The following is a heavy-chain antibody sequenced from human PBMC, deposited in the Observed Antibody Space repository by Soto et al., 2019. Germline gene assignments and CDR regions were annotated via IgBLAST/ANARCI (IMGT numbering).Heavy chain of an antibody. V-gene: IGHV1-18*01. D-gene: IGHD1-1*01. CDR1: GYTFTSYG. CDR2: ISAHNGNT. J-gene: IGHJ4*02. Sequence: QVHLVQSGAEVKKPGASVKVSCKASGYTFTSYGITWVRQAPGQGLEWMGWISAHNGNTDYAQKLQGRVIVTRDTSTSTAHMGLTSRRSDDAAVYYWARGGYGDYWGQGALVTVSS. CDR3: ARGGYGDY.